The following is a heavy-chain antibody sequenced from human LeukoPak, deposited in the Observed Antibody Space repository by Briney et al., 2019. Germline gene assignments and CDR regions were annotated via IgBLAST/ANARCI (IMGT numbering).Heavy chain of an antibody. CDR2: IKQDGSEK. D-gene: IGHD2-15*01. Sequence: GGSLRLSCVGSGFTFSSYWMSWVRQAPGKGLEWVANIKQDGSEKYYVDSVKGRFTISRDNAKNSLYLQMNSLRAEDTAVYYCASKWSPYDYWGQGTLVTVSS. J-gene: IGHJ4*02. V-gene: IGHV3-7*01. CDR1: GFTFSSYW. CDR3: ASKWSPYDY.